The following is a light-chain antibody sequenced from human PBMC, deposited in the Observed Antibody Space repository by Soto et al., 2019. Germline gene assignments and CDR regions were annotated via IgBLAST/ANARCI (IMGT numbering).Light chain of an antibody. CDR1: QNISVW. J-gene: IGKJ2*01. CDR3: QQYDSSSPT. CDR2: DAS. V-gene: IGKV1-5*01. Sequence: DIQMTQSPSTLSASVGDGVTITCRASQNISVWLAWYQQRPGKAPKFLIYDASNLETGVSSRFSGSGSGTDFTLIIRSLQPDDFATYYCQQYDSSSPTFGQGTKLEIK.